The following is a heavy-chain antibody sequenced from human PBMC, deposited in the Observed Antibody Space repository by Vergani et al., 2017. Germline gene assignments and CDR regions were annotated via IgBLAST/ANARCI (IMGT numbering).Heavy chain of an antibody. CDR2: LTGGGGST. CDR3: GKDTGSYEICFDS. CDR1: GFTFSTYA. D-gene: IGHD1-26*01. V-gene: IGHV3-23*01. J-gene: IGHJ4*02. Sequence: EVQLLESGGSLKQPGGSVRLSCAASGFTFSTYAMHWVRQAPGKGLEWVSALTGGGGSTYYADSFKGRFIISRDNSGDTLYLQMNSLRPEDTATYYCGKDTGSYEICFDSWGQGTLVTVSS.